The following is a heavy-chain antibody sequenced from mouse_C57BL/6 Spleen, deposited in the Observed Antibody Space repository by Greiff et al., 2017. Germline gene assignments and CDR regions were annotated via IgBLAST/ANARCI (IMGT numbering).Heavy chain of an antibody. V-gene: IGHV7-3*01. CDR1: GFTFTDYY. CDR3: ARAYYYGSSQYYFDY. CDR2: IRNKANGYTT. Sequence: EVMLVESGGGLVQPGGSLSLSCAASGFTFTDYYMSWVRQPPGKALEWLGFIRNKANGYTTEYSASVKGRFTISRNNSQSILYLQMNALRAEDSATYYCARAYYYGSSQYYFDYWGQGTALTVSS. D-gene: IGHD1-1*01. J-gene: IGHJ2*01.